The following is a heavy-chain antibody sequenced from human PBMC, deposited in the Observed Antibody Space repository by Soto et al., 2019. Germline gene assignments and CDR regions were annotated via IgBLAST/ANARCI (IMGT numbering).Heavy chain of an antibody. CDR3: ARQHYDFWSGSDIGSSYFDF. V-gene: IGHV5-51*01. D-gene: IGHD3-3*01. CDR2: IHPRDSDT. CDR1: GYYFTDYW. J-gene: IGHJ2*01. Sequence: GESLKISCHASGYYFTDYWIGWVRQMPGKGLEWMGIIHPRDSDTKYSPSFQGHVTFSVDTSISTAFLQWNSLKASDSAIYYCARQHYDFWSGSDIGSSYFDFWGRGTQVTVSS.